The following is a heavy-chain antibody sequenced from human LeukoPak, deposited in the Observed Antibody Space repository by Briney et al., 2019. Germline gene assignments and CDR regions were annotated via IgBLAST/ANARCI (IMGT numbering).Heavy chain of an antibody. CDR2: IYYSGST. CDR1: GGSISSSSYY. D-gene: IGHD5-24*01. CDR3: ARVQHRRWLQHYYFDY. J-gene: IGHJ4*02. V-gene: IGHV4-39*01. Sequence: PWETLSLTCTVSGGSISSSSYYWGWIRQPPGKGLEWIGSIYYSGSTYYNPSLKSRVTISVDTSKNQFSLKLSSVTAADTAVYYCARVQHRRWLQHYYFDYWGQGTLVTVSS.